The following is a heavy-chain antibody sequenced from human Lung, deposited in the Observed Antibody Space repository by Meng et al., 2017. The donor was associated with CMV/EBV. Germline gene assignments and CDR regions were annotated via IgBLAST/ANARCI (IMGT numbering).Heavy chain of an antibody. CDR1: GSSISSGGYY. D-gene: IGHD3-10*01. Sequence: QESGPGHVKPSHTLSLTCTVSGSSISSGGYYWSWIRQHPGKGLEWIGYIHSSGSTYYNPSLRSRLTISVDTSKNQFSLKLSSVTAADTAVYYCARASYGSGSPLGESWFDPWGQGTLVTVSS. J-gene: IGHJ5*02. CDR3: ARASYGSGSPLGESWFDP. V-gene: IGHV4-31*03. CDR2: IHSSGST.